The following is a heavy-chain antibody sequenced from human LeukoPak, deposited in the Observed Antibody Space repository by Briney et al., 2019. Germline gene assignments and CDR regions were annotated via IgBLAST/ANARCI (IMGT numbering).Heavy chain of an antibody. CDR2: IYYSGST. CDR3: ARDSRDGYSTTFDY. J-gene: IGHJ4*02. V-gene: IGHV4-39*07. Sequence: SETLSLTCTVSGGSISSSSYYWGWIRQPPGQGLKWIGSIYYSGSTYYNPSLKSRVTILVDTSKNQFSLKLSSVTAADTAVYYCARDSRDGYSTTFDYWGQGTLVTVSS. CDR1: GGSISSSSYY. D-gene: IGHD5-24*01.